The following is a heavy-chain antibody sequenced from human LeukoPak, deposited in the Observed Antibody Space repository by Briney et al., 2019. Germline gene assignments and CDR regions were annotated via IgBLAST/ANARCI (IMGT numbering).Heavy chain of an antibody. V-gene: IGHV4-39*01. CDR3: ARLDTQQLGIDY. J-gene: IGHJ4*02. D-gene: IGHD6-13*01. CDR1: GGSISSSSYY. Sequence: SETLSLTCTVSGGSISSSSYYWGWIRQPPGKGLEWIGSIYYSGSTYYNPSLKSRVTISVDTSKNQFSLKLSSVTAADTAVYYCARLDTQQLGIDYWGQGTLVTVSS. CDR2: IYYSGST.